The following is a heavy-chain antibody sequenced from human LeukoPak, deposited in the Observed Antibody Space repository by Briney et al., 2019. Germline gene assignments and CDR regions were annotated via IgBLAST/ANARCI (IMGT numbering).Heavy chain of an antibody. CDR3: ARVLGFLAYYYYYYMDV. D-gene: IGHD3-3*01. CDR1: GFTFSSHA. J-gene: IGHJ6*03. CDR2: ISGSGGST. V-gene: IGHV3-23*01. Sequence: GGSLRLSCVASGFTFSSHAMTWVRQAPGKGLEWVSVISGSGGSTYHADSVKGRFTISRDNAKNSLYLQVNSLRAEDTAVYYCARVLGFLAYYYYYYMDVWGKGTTVTVSS.